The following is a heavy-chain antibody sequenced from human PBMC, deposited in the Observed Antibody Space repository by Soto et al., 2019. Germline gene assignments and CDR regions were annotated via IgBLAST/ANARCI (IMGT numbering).Heavy chain of an antibody. D-gene: IGHD3-9*01. V-gene: IGHV3-11*05. CDR2: ISSSSSDT. Sequence: QVQLVESGGDLVKPGGYLRVSCAASGVPFSDYYMSWIRQAPGKGLEWVSSISSSSSDTNYAQSVKGRFTISRDNAKNSLHLQMNSLRAEDTAVYYCARRRPTGYYNYWGQGTLVTVSA. CDR3: ARRRPTGYYNY. J-gene: IGHJ4*02. CDR1: GVPFSDYY.